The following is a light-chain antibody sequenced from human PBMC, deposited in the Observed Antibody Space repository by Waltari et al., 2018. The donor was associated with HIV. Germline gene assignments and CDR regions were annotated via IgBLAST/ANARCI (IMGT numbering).Light chain of an antibody. CDR3: VSYAGINNRWA. Sequence: QSALTQPPSASGSPGQSVTISCTGTSRDVGGYNHVPWYQQHPGKAPKFLLYEVTKRPSGVPDRFSGSKSGNTASLTVSGLQAEDEADYYCVSYAGINNRWAFGGGTKLTVL. CDR1: SRDVGGYNH. CDR2: EVT. J-gene: IGLJ3*02. V-gene: IGLV2-8*01.